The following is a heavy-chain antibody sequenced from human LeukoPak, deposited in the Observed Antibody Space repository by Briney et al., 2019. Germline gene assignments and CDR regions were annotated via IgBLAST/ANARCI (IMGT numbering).Heavy chain of an antibody. D-gene: IGHD5/OR15-5a*01. V-gene: IGHV3-9*01. Sequence: GGSLRLSCAASGFTFNGYAMHWVRQAPGKALEWVSYISWNGGSVGYADSVKGRFTISRDSAKNSLYLQMNDLRAEDTALYYCAKDKVSIPYGIDVWGQGTTVIVSS. CDR3: AKDKVSIPYGIDV. J-gene: IGHJ6*02. CDR2: ISWNGGSV. CDR1: GFTFNGYA.